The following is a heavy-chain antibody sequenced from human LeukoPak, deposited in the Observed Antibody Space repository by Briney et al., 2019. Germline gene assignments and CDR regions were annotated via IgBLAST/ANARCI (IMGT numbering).Heavy chain of an antibody. CDR2: IRYDGSNK. Sequence: GGSLRLSCAASGFTFSSYGMHWVRQAPGKGLEWAAFIRYDGSNKYYADSVKGRFTISRDNSKNTLYLQMNSLRAEDTAVYYCAKGSGWEASYFYYYMDVWGKGTTVTISS. CDR3: AKGSGWEASYFYYYMDV. D-gene: IGHD1-26*01. V-gene: IGHV3-30*02. CDR1: GFTFSSYG. J-gene: IGHJ6*03.